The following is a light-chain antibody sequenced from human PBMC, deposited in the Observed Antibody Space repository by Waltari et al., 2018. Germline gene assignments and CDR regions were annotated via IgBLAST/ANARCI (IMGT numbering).Light chain of an antibody. Sequence: EIVMTQSLATLSVSPGERATLPCRASQSVRSNLAWYHQRPGQAPRLLIYGASTRATGIPARFSGSGSGTEFTLLISSMQSEDFAVYYCQQYNNWPRTFGQGTKVEIK. CDR2: GAS. J-gene: IGKJ1*01. V-gene: IGKV3-15*01. CDR3: QQYNNWPRT. CDR1: QSVRSN.